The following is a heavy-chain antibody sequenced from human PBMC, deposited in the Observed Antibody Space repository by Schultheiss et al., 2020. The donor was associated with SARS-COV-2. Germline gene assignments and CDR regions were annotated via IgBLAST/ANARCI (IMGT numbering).Heavy chain of an antibody. J-gene: IGHJ5*02. V-gene: IGHV1-69*13. CDR3: ARKITPSSGWYRGLGNWFDP. CDR1: GGSFSTYT. CDR2: IIPIFGTA. D-gene: IGHD6-19*01. Sequence: SVKVSCKVSGGSFSTYTISWVRQAPGQGLEWMGGIIPIFGTANYAQKFQGRVTITADESTSTAYMELSSLRSEDTAVYYCARKITPSSGWYRGLGNWFDPWGQGTLVTVSS.